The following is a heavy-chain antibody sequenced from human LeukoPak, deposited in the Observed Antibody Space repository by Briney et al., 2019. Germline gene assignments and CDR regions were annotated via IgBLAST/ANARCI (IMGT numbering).Heavy chain of an antibody. J-gene: IGHJ4*02. CDR3: WGYCSSTSCPPHTDY. Sequence: PGGSLRLSCAASGFTFSSYAMSWVRQAPGKGLEWVSAISGSGGSTYYADSVKGRFTISRDNSKNTLYLQMNSLRAEGTAVYYCWGYCSSTSCPPHTDYWGQGTLVTVSS. CDR1: GFTFSSYA. D-gene: IGHD2-2*01. V-gene: IGHV3-23*01. CDR2: ISGSGGST.